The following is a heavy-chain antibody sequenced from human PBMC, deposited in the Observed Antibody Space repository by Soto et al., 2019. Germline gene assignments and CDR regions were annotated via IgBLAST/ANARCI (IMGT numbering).Heavy chain of an antibody. CDR3: ARCGWDYGSGSYYNVMLYFDY. J-gene: IGHJ4*02. D-gene: IGHD3-10*01. V-gene: IGHV4-31*03. CDR2: IYYSGST. Sequence: PSETLSLTCTVSGGSISSGGYYWSWIRQHPGKGLEWIGYIYYSGSTYYNPSLKSRVTISVDTSKNQFSLKLSSVTAADTAVYYCARCGWDYGSGSYYNVMLYFDYWGQGTLVTVSS. CDR1: GGSISSGGYY.